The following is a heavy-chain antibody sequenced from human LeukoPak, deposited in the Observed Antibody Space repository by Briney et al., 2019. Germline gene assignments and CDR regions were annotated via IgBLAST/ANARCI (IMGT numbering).Heavy chain of an antibody. V-gene: IGHV3-66*02. CDR2: IYGGGST. Sequence: GGSLRLSCAVSGLTVSTNYMTWVRQAPGKGLECVSVIYGGGSTYYPDSVKGRFTISRDNSKNTLYLQMNSLRAEDTAVYYCAGGGSSYGGTYWGQGTLVTVSS. CDR1: GLTVSTNY. CDR3: AGGGSSYGGTY. J-gene: IGHJ4*02. D-gene: IGHD2-15*01.